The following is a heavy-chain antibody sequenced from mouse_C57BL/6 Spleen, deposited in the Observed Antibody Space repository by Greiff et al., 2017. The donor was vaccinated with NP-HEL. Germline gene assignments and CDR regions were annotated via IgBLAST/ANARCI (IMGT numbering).Heavy chain of an antibody. Sequence: EVKLMESGEGLVKPGGSLKLSCAASGFTFSSYAMSWVRQTPEKRLEWVAYISSGGDYIYYADTVKGRFTISRDNARNTLYLQMSSLKSEDTAMYYCTRGGYYGNYAMDYWGQGTSVTVSS. J-gene: IGHJ4*01. D-gene: IGHD1-1*01. V-gene: IGHV5-9-1*02. CDR2: ISSGGDYI. CDR1: GFTFSSYA. CDR3: TRGGYYGNYAMDY.